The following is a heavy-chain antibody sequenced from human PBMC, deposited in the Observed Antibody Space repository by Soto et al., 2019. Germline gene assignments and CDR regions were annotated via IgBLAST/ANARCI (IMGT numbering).Heavy chain of an antibody. CDR1: GYTFTSYG. CDR2: ISAYNGNA. D-gene: IGHD1-26*01. J-gene: IGHJ6*03. CDR3: ATASGSTTYYYYYYMDV. Sequence: ASVKVSCKASGYTFTSYGISWVRQAPGQGLEWMGWISAYNGNANYAQKLQGRVTMTTDTSTSTAYVELRSLRSDDTAVFYCATASGSTTYYYYYYMDVWGKGPTVTVSS. V-gene: IGHV1-18*01.